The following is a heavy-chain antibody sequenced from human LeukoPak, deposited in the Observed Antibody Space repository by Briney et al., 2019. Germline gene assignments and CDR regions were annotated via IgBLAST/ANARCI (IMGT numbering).Heavy chain of an antibody. CDR2: IYSGGST. CDR3: ARDRKDSHFDY. J-gene: IGHJ4*02. D-gene: IGHD1-14*01. Sequence: PGGSLRLSCAASGFTVSSNYMSWVRQAPGKGLEWVSVIYSGGSTYYADSVKGRCTISRDNSKNTLYLQMNSLRAEDTAVYYCARDRKDSHFDYWGQGTLVTVSS. V-gene: IGHV3-53*01. CDR1: GFTVSSNY.